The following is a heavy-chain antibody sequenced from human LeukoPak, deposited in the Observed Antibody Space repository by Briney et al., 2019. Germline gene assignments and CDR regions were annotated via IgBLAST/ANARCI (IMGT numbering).Heavy chain of an antibody. J-gene: IGHJ5*02. CDR1: GFTFSSYG. CDR2: ISYDGSNK. V-gene: IGHV3-30*18. CDR3: AKGNSDIVVVPAAPCEFDP. Sequence: GRSLRLSCAASGFTFSSYGMHWVRQAPGKGLEWVAVISYDGSNKYYADSVKGRFTISRDNSKNTLYLQMNSLRAENTAVYYCAKGNSDIVVVPAAPCEFDPWGQGTLVTVSS. D-gene: IGHD2-2*01.